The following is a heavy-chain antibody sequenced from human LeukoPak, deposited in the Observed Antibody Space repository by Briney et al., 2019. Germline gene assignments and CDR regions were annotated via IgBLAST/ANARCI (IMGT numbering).Heavy chain of an antibody. J-gene: IGHJ4*02. CDR1: GYTFTGYY. V-gene: IGHV1-2*02. CDR3: ARSVLGASTEDY. Sequence: ASVKVSRKASGYTFTGYYMHWVRQAPGQGLEWMGWINPNSGGTNYAQKFQGRVTMTRDTSISTAYMELSRLRSDDTAVYYCARSVLGASTEDYWGQGTLVTVSS. D-gene: IGHD1-14*01. CDR2: INPNSGGT.